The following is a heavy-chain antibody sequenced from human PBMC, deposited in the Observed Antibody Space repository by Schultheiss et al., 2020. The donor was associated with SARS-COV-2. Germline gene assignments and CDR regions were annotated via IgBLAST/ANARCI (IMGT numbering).Heavy chain of an antibody. CDR2: INHSGST. D-gene: IGHD3-22*01. V-gene: IGHV4-34*01. CDR3: ARGGYYDSSGSHGDY. CDR1: GGSISSYY. J-gene: IGHJ4*02. Sequence: SETLSLPFTVSGGSISSYYWSWIRQPPGKGLEWIGEINHSGSTNYNPSLKSRVTISVDTSKNQFSLKLSSVTAADTAVYYCARGGYYDSSGSHGDYWGQGTLVTVSS.